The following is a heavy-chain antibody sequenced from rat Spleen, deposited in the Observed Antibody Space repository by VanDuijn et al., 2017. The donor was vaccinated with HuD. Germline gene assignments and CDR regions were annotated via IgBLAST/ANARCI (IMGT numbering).Heavy chain of an antibody. D-gene: IGHD1-6*01. J-gene: IGHJ3*01. CDR1: GFTFNDYW. V-gene: IGHV5-31*01. Sequence: EVQLVESGGGLVQPGRSLKLSCLASGFTFNDYWMTWIRQAPGKGLEWVASITNASGRTYYPDSVKGRFTISRDTAQNTQYLQMDSLRSEDTATYYCARGGYTTDYFYVGWFAYWGQGTLVTVSS. CDR2: ITNASGRT. CDR3: ARGGYTTDYFYVGWFAY.